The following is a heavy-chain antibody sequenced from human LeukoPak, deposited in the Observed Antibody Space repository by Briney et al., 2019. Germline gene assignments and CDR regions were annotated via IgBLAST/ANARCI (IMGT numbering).Heavy chain of an antibody. CDR3: ARMDYYDSSGPTFDY. Sequence: SETLSLTCTVSGGSISSYYWSWIRQPPGKGLEWIGYIYYSGSTNYNPSLKSRVTISVDTSKNQFSLKLSSVTAADTAVYYCARMDYYDSSGPTFDYWGQGTLVTVSS. CDR2: IYYSGST. J-gene: IGHJ4*02. CDR1: GGSISSYY. D-gene: IGHD3-22*01. V-gene: IGHV4-59*01.